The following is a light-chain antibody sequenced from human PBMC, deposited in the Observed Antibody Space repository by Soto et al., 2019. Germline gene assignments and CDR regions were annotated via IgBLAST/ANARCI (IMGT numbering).Light chain of an antibody. CDR2: VNSGGSH. Sequence: QPVLTQSPSASASLGASVKLTCTLSSGHSNYAIAWHQQQPEKGPRYLMKVNSGGSHIKGDGIPDRFSGSSSGAERYLFISSLQSEDEADYYCQTWGTGSAFVVFGGGTQLDRP. CDR1: SGHSNYA. J-gene: IGLJ7*01. V-gene: IGLV4-69*01. CDR3: QTWGTGSAFVV.